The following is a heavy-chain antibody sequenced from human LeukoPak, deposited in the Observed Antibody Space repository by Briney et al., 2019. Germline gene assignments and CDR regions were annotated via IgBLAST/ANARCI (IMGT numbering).Heavy chain of an antibody. CDR1: GGSISSYY. D-gene: IGHD4-17*01. J-gene: IGHJ4*02. CDR2: IYYSGST. Sequence: SETLSLTCTVSGGSISSYYWSWIRQPPGKGLEWIGYIYYSGSTYYNPSLKSRVTISVDTSKNQFSLKLSSVTAADTAVYYCARVGGRTTVTPLDYWGQGTLVTVSS. CDR3: ARVGGRTTVTPLDY. V-gene: IGHV4-59*08.